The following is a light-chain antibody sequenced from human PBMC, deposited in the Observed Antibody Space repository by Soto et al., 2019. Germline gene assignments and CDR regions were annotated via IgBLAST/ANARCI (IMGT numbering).Light chain of an antibody. CDR1: QSINTY. J-gene: IGKJ2*01. CDR3: QEGDSTPYT. CDR2: TTS. Sequence: DIQMTQSPSSLSASVEDRVTITCRTSQSINTYLNGYQQKPGKAPNLLIYTTSHLHSGVPSRFSGSGSGTDFTLTISSLQPEDFATYLGQEGDSTPYTFGQGTTLEIK. V-gene: IGKV1-39*01.